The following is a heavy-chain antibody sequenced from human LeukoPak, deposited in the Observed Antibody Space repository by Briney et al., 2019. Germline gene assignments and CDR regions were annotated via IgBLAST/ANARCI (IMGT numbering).Heavy chain of an antibody. Sequence: GGSLRLSCAASGFTFSSYEMNWVRQAPGKGLEWVSYISGSGNVIDYADSVKGHFTISRDNAKKSLYLQMNSLRAEDTAVYYCVSCAYRGEFDMWGQGTMVTVSS. CDR1: GFTFSSYE. CDR3: VSCAYRGEFDM. D-gene: IGHD1-26*01. J-gene: IGHJ3*02. V-gene: IGHV3-48*03. CDR2: ISGSGNVI.